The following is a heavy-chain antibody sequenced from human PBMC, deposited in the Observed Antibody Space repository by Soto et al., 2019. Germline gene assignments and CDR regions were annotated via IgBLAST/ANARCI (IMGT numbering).Heavy chain of an antibody. J-gene: IGHJ6*02. CDR2: ISYDGSNK. CDR3: AKDYNYYGMDV. V-gene: IGHV3-30-3*01. Sequence: QVQLVESGGGVVQPGRSLRLSCAASGFTFSSYAMHWVRQAPGKGLEWVAVISYDGSNKYYADSVKGRFTISRDNSKNTLYLQMNSLRAEDTAVYYCAKDYNYYGMDVWGQGTTVTVSS. CDR1: GFTFSSYA.